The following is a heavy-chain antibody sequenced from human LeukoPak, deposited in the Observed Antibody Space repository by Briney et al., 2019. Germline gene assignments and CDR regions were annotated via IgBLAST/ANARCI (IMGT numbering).Heavy chain of an antibody. V-gene: IGHV3-30*04. Sequence: PGGSLRLSCAASGFIFSSYAMSWVRQAPGKGLEWVAVISYDGSNKYYADSVKGRFTISRDNSKNTLYLQMNSLRAEDTAVYYCARDRGGSYGFADYWGQGTLVTVSS. CDR3: ARDRGGSYGFADY. D-gene: IGHD1-26*01. CDR2: ISYDGSNK. CDR1: GFIFSSYA. J-gene: IGHJ4*02.